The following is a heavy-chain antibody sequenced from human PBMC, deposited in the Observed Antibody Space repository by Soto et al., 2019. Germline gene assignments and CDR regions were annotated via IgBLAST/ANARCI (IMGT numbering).Heavy chain of an antibody. Sequence: QVQLVQSGAEVKKPGSSVKVSCKASGGTFSSYAISWVRQAPGQGLEWMGGIIPIFGTANYAQKFQGRVTITADESTSTAYMELSSLRSEDTAVYYCASAPDYYDSIGYYFGDYWGQGTLVTVSS. CDR3: ASAPDYYDSIGYYFGDY. CDR2: IIPIFGTA. CDR1: GGTFSSYA. J-gene: IGHJ4*02. V-gene: IGHV1-69*01. D-gene: IGHD3-22*01.